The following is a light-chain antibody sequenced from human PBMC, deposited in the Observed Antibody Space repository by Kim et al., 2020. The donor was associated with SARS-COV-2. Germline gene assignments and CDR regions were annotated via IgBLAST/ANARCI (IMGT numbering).Light chain of an antibody. V-gene: IGLV3-21*04. Sequence: SYELTQPPSVSVVPGKTARITCGGNNIGSKSVHWYQQKPGQAPVLVIYYDSDRPSGIPERFSGSNSGNTATLTISRVEAGDEADYYCQVWDSSSDRVFGGGTQLTVL. CDR1: NIGSKS. CDR2: YDS. J-gene: IGLJ3*02. CDR3: QVWDSSSDRV.